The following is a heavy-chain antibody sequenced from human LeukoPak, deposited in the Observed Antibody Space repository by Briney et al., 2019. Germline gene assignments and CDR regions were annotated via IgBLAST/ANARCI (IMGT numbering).Heavy chain of an antibody. J-gene: IGHJ4*02. Sequence: ASVKVSCKASGYTFTSYYMHWVRQAPGQGLVWMGIINPSGGSTSYAQKFQGRVTMTRDTSTSTVYMELSSLRSEDTAVYYCARAPVLRFLEWLPIFDYWGQGTLVTVSS. V-gene: IGHV1-46*01. CDR1: GYTFTSYY. D-gene: IGHD3-3*01. CDR2: INPSGGST. CDR3: ARAPVLRFLEWLPIFDY.